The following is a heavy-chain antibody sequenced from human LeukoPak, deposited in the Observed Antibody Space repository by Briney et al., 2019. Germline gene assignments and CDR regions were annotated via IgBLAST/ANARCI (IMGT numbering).Heavy chain of an antibody. V-gene: IGHV3-64*01. CDR2: ISSNGGTT. CDR1: GFTFSSDA. CDR3: ARSSGCGYYFDY. J-gene: IGHJ4*02. D-gene: IGHD3-22*01. Sequence: PRGSSRLSCAASGFTFSSDAMHWVGQAPGKGLEYVSAISSNGGTTHYGNSVKGRFTISRDNSKNTLYLQMGSLRAKDMAVYFCARSSGCGYYFDYWGQGTLVTVSS.